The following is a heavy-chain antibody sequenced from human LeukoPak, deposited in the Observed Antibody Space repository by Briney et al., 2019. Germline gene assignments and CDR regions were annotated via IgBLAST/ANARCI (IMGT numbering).Heavy chain of an antibody. V-gene: IGHV3-43*02. Sequence: GGSLRLSCAAPGFIFDNYAIHWVRQAPGKGLEWVSLISGDGGSIFYADSVRGRFTISRDNTRKSLSLQMSCLRSEDTALYYCARESETSGWYDYWGQGTLVAVSS. J-gene: IGHJ4*02. D-gene: IGHD6-19*01. CDR3: ARESETSGWYDY. CDR2: ISGDGGSI. CDR1: GFIFDNYA.